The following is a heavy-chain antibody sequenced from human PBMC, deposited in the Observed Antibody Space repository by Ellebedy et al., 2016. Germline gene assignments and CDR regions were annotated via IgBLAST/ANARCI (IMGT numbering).Heavy chain of an antibody. Sequence: ASVKVSCRASGYTFTSYSIHWARQAPGQRPEWMGWVNAGNGNTKYSQKFQGRVTITRESSASTAYMELSSLRSEDTAVYYCARDVAARPFGYFQHWGQGSLVTVSS. CDR2: VNAGNGNT. J-gene: IGHJ1*01. CDR1: GYTFTSYS. CDR3: ARDVAARPFGYFQH. D-gene: IGHD6-6*01. V-gene: IGHV1-3*01.